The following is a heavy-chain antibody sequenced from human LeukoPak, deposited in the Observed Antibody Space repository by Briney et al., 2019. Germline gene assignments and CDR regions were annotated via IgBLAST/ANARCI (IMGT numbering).Heavy chain of an antibody. CDR1: GFPFRDYW. CDR3: SRSLDY. CDR2: INQDGRIQ. J-gene: IGHJ4*02. Sequence: PGGSLRLSCAASGFPFRDYWMDWVRQAPGEGMEWVANINQDGRIQYYADSVRGRFIISRNTAKNSLYLQMYSLRAEDTAIYFCSRSLDYLGQGALVTVSS. V-gene: IGHV3-7*01.